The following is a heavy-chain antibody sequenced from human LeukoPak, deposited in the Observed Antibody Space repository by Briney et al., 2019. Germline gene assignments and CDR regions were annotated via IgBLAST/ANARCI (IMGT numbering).Heavy chain of an antibody. V-gene: IGHV3-64*01. J-gene: IGHJ3*02. CDR1: GFTFSNYG. Sequence: GGSLRLSCAASGFTFSNYGMHWVRQAPGKGLEYVSGITSDGGNTYYANSVRGRFSISRDNSKNTLYLQMGSLRAEDLAVYFCGTDAFDIWGQGTTVTVS. CDR2: ITSDGGNT. CDR3: GTDAFDI.